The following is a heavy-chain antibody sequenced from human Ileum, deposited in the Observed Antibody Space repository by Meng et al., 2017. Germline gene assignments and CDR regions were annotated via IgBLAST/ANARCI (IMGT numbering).Heavy chain of an antibody. CDR2: INDDGRTT. Sequence: VQVGECGGALGRRRGSASVSFAVSGSSFSISWMHWVRRPPGEGLVGVSRINDDGRTTPCADYVKRRFTISRDNAESTLYLQMNSLRVDDTAVYYCTRAGSFRHDYWGQGALVTVSS. D-gene: IGHD2-15*01. CDR1: GSSFSISW. CDR3: TRAGSFRHDY. J-gene: IGHJ4*02. V-gene: IGHV3-74*01.